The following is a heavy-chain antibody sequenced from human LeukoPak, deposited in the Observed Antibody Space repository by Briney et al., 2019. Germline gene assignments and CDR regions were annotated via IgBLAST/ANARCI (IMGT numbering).Heavy chain of an antibody. CDR1: GFTFTNYA. Sequence: AGGSLRVSCAASGFTFTNYAMSWVRQAPGKGLEWVSSVRGSGGTTFYADSVKGRFTISRDNSKNTLYLQMNSLRAEDTAVYYCAKDLGVTTDFDYWGQGTLVTVSS. CDR3: AKDLGVTTDFDY. CDR2: VRGSGGTT. V-gene: IGHV3-23*01. J-gene: IGHJ4*02. D-gene: IGHD1-26*01.